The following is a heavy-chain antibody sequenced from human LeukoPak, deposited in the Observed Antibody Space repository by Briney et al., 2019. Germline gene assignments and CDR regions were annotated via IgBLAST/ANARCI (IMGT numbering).Heavy chain of an antibody. D-gene: IGHD5-24*01. J-gene: IGHJ4*02. CDR2: INHSGST. CDR3: ARGRGWLPTDY. Sequence: PSQTLSLTCAVYGGSFSGYYWRWVRHPPRKAREWSGEINHSGSTNYNPSLKSRVTISVDTSKNQFSLKLSSVTAADTAVYYCARGRGWLPTDYWGQGTLVTVSA. V-gene: IGHV4-34*01. CDR1: GGSFSGYY.